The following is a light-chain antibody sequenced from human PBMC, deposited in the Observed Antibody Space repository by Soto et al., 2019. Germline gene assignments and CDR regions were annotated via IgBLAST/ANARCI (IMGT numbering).Light chain of an antibody. V-gene: IGKV3-20*01. J-gene: IGKJ1*01. CDR3: HHYGVSPT. CDR1: QTVTYSY. Sequence: EIVLTQSPGTLSLSPGERATLSCRSSQTVTYSYLAWYQQQPGQAPRLLIYDVSSRATGIPDRFSGSGSGTDFTLAISRLESEDFAVYYCHHYGVSPTFGQGTKVEIK. CDR2: DVS.